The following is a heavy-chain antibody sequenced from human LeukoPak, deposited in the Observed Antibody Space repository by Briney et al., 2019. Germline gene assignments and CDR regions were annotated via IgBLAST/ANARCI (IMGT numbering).Heavy chain of an antibody. V-gene: IGHV1-46*01. Sequence: ASVKVSCKASGYTFTSYYMHWVRQAPGQGLEWLGIINPSGGSTNYAQKFQGRVTMTRDTSTSTVYMELSSLRSEDTAVYYCAREWGTRDYYYGMDVWGKGTTVTVSS. CDR1: GYTFTSYY. CDR2: INPSGGST. D-gene: IGHD3-16*01. CDR3: AREWGTRDYYYGMDV. J-gene: IGHJ6*04.